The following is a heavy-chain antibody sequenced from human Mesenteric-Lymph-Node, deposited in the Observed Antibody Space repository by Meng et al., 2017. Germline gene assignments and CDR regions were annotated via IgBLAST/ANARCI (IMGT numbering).Heavy chain of an antibody. CDR3: ARGSVDIVATIDY. Sequence: GESLKISCAASGFTFSSYAMSWVRQAPGKGLEWVSYISSSGSTIYYADSVKGRFTISRDNAKNSLYLQMNSLRAEDTAVYYCARGSVDIVATIDYWGQGTLVTVSS. CDR2: ISSSGSTI. V-gene: IGHV3-48*04. D-gene: IGHD5-12*01. J-gene: IGHJ4*02. CDR1: GFTFSSYA.